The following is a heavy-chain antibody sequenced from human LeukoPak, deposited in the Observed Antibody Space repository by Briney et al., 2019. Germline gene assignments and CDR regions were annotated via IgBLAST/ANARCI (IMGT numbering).Heavy chain of an antibody. Sequence: SETLSLTCTVSGGSISSYYWSWIRQPPGKGLEWIGYIYYSGSTNYNPSLKSRVTISVDTSKNQFSLKLSSVTAADTAVYYCARGTYYYDSSGYSTIGFFDYRGQGTLVTVSS. V-gene: IGHV4-59*08. CDR3: ARGTYYYDSSGYSTIGFFDY. J-gene: IGHJ4*02. D-gene: IGHD3-22*01. CDR1: GGSISSYY. CDR2: IYYSGST.